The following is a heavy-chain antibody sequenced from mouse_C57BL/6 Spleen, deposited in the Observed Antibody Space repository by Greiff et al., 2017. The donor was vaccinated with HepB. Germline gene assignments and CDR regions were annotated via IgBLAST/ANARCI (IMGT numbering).Heavy chain of an antibody. CDR1: GFTFSDYG. CDR3: AKSYGNYGYFDY. J-gene: IGHJ2*01. CDR2: ISSGSSTI. D-gene: IGHD2-1*01. V-gene: IGHV5-17*01. Sequence: EVMLVESGGGLVKPGGSLKLSCAASGFTFSDYGMHWVRQAPEKGLEWVAYISSGSSTIYYADTVKGRFTISRDNAKNTLFLQMTSLRSEDTAMYYCAKSYGNYGYFDYWGQGTTLTVSS.